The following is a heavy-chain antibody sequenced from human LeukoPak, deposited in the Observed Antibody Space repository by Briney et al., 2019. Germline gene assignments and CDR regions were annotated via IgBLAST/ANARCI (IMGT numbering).Heavy chain of an antibody. CDR1: GFTFSSYA. V-gene: IGHV3-64*01. CDR2: ISSNGGNT. CDR3: ARQATRIAAAGTSIDY. J-gene: IGHJ4*02. D-gene: IGHD6-13*01. Sequence: PGGSLRLSCAASGFTFSSYAMHLVRQAPGKGLEYVSAISSNGGNTYYANSVKGRFTISRDNSKNMLYLQMGSLRAEDMAVYYCARQATRIAAAGTSIDYWGQGTLVTVSS.